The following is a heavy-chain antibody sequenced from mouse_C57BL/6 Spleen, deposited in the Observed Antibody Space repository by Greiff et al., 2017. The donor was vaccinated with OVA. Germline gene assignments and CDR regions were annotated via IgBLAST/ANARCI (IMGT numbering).Heavy chain of an antibody. D-gene: IGHD2-1*01. CDR1: GFTFSDYG. CDR3: ARNIYYGNPFDY. V-gene: IGHV5-17*01. CDR2: ISSGSSTI. J-gene: IGHJ2*01. Sequence: DVKLVESGGGLVKPGGSLKLSCAASGFTFSDYGMHWVRQAPEKGLEWVAYISSGSSTIYYADTVKGRFTISRDNAKNTLFLQMTSLRSEDTAMYYCARNIYYGNPFDYWGQGTTLTVSS.